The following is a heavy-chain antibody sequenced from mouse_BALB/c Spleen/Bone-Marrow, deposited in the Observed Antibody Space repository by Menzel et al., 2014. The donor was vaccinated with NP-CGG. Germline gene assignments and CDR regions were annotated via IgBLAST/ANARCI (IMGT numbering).Heavy chain of an antibody. Sequence: EVKLMESGGGLVQPGAALKLSCATSGFTFSDYYMLWFRQTPDKRLEWVAYISNGDGSTYYPDTVKGRFTISGDNAKNTLYLQMSSMKSEDTAMYYCARESCGYDMDYWGQGTSVTVSS. CDR3: ARESCGYDMDY. CDR2: ISNGDGST. J-gene: IGHJ4*01. CDR1: GFTFSDYY. V-gene: IGHV5-12*02.